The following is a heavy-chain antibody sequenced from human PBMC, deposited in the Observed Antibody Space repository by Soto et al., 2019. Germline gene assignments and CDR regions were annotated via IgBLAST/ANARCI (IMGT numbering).Heavy chain of an antibody. CDR2: ISAYNGNT. CDR1: GYTFTSYG. D-gene: IGHD3-22*01. Sequence: QVQLVQSGAEVKKPGALVKVSCKASGYTFTSYGISWVRQAPGQGLEWMGWISAYNGNTNYAQKLQGRVTMTTDTSTSTAYMELRSLRSDDTAVYYCARNYYYDSSGYYPDYWGQGTLVTVSS. V-gene: IGHV1-18*01. J-gene: IGHJ4*02. CDR3: ARNYYYDSSGYYPDY.